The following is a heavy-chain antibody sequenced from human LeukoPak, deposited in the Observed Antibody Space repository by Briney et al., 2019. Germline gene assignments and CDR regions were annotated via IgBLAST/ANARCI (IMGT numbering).Heavy chain of an antibody. D-gene: IGHD1-26*01. CDR2: ISAYNGNT. Sequence: ASVKVSCKASGYTFTSYGISWVRQAPGQGLEWMGWISAYNGNTNYAQKLQGRVTMTTDTSTSTAYMELRSLRSDDTAVYYCARDSGSEWELLPFDYWGQGTLVTVSS. V-gene: IGHV1-18*01. J-gene: IGHJ4*02. CDR1: GYTFTSYG. CDR3: ARDSGSEWELLPFDY.